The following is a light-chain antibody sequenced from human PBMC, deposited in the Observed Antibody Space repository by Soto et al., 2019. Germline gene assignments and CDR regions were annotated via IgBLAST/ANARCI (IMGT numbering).Light chain of an antibody. Sequence: EIGMTQSPATLSVSPGERVTLSCRASQSVGSKLAWYQQKPGQAPRLLIYDGSIRATGIPATFSGSGSGTEFTLTISSLQSEDFAVYYCQQYDYWPRTFGQGTKVDIK. CDR1: QSVGSK. J-gene: IGKJ1*01. CDR2: DGS. V-gene: IGKV3-15*01. CDR3: QQYDYWPRT.